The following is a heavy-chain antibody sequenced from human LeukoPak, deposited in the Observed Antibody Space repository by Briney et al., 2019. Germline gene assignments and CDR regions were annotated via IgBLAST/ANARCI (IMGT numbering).Heavy chain of an antibody. Sequence: PGGSLRLSCAASGFTFSSYGMHCVRQAPGKGLGWVAVIWYDGSNKYYADSVKGRFTISRDNSKNTLYLQMNSLRAEDTAVYYCARLYGTYPGWFDPWGQGTLVTVSS. J-gene: IGHJ5*02. V-gene: IGHV3-33*01. CDR1: GFTFSSYG. CDR2: IWYDGSNK. D-gene: IGHD4-17*01. CDR3: ARLYGTYPGWFDP.